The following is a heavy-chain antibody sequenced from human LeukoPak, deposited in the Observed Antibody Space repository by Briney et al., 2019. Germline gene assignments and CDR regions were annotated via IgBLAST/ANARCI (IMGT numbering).Heavy chain of an antibody. CDR3: ARGRYSSSTDAFDT. V-gene: IGHV1-69*05. D-gene: IGHD6-6*01. Sequence: GASVKVSCKASGGTFSSYAISWVRQAPGQGLEWMGRIIPIFGTANYAQKFQGRVTITTDESTSTAYMELSSLRSEDTAVYYCARGRYSSSTDAFDTWGQGTMVTVSS. CDR1: GGTFSSYA. CDR2: IIPIFGTA. J-gene: IGHJ3*02.